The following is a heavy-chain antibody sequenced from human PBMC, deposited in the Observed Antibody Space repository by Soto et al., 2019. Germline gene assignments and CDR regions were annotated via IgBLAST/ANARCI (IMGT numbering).Heavy chain of an antibody. V-gene: IGHV3-30-3*01. Sequence: QVQLVESGGGVVQPGRSLRLSCAASGFTFSSYAMHWVRQAPGKGLEWVAVISYDGSNKYYADSVKGRFTISRDNSKNTLYLQMNSLRAEDTAVYYCARDHGAARPNWYFDLWGRGTLFTVSS. CDR1: GFTFSSYA. CDR2: ISYDGSNK. CDR3: ARDHGAARPNWYFDL. D-gene: IGHD6-6*01. J-gene: IGHJ2*01.